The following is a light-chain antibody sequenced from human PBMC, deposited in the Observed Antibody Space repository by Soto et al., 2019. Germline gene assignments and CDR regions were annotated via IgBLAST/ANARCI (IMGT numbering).Light chain of an antibody. CDR1: SSNIGRNI. Sequence: QSVLTQPPSASGTPGQRVTISCSGSSSNIGRNIVNWYQQLPGTAPKLLIYSNNQRPSGVPDRFSGSKSGTSASLAVSGLQSDDEADYYCATWDASLNAWVLGGGTKLTVL. CDR2: SNN. CDR3: ATWDASLNAWV. J-gene: IGLJ3*02. V-gene: IGLV1-44*01.